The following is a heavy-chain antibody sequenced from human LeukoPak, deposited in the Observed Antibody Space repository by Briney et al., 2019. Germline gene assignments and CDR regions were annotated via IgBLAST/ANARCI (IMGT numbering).Heavy chain of an antibody. CDR1: GFTFSNYA. J-gene: IGHJ5*02. V-gene: IGHV3-23*01. D-gene: IGHD1-14*01. Sequence: GGSLRLSCAASGFTFSNYAMNWARQAPGKGLEWVSGISGGGGSTYYADSVKGRFTISRDNSKNTLYLQMDSLRAEDTALYYCAKGSGINHYHWIDPWGQGTLVTVSS. CDR2: ISGGGGST. CDR3: AKGSGINHYHWIDP.